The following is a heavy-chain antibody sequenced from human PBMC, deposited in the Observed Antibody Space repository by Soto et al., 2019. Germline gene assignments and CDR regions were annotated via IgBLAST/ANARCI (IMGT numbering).Heavy chain of an antibody. CDR2: ISGSGGST. CDR1: LFTVRSYA. V-gene: IGHV3-23*01. D-gene: IGHD3-3*01. CDR3: AKYTIFGVVTTDNYGMDV. Sequence: RLSCASPLFTVRSYAMSWVRQSPGKGLEWVSAISGSGGSTYYADSVKGRFTISRDNSKNTLYLQMNSLRAEDTAVYYCAKYTIFGVVTTDNYGMDVWGQGTTVTVSS. J-gene: IGHJ6*02.